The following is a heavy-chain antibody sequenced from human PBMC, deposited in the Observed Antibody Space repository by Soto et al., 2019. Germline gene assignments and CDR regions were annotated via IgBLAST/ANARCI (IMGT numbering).Heavy chain of an antibody. CDR2: IDYSGST. Sequence: SETLSLTCTVSAGSISTYYWSWIRQPPGKGLEWIGYIDYSGSTNYNPSLKSRVTISVDTSKNQFSLKLSSVTAADTAMYYCARDRWFDPWGQGTLVTVSS. V-gene: IGHV4-59*01. J-gene: IGHJ5*02. CDR3: ARDRWFDP. CDR1: AGSISTYY.